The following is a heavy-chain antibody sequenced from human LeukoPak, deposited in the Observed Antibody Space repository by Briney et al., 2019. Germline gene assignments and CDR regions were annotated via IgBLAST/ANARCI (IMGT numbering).Heavy chain of an antibody. Sequence: GGSLRLSCAASGFTFSSYGVHWVRQAPGKGLEWVAVISYDGSNKYYADSVKGRFTISRDNSKNTMYLQMNSLRAEDTAVYYCAKEGSGSSWPSFYYHYAMDVWGQGTTVTVSS. J-gene: IGHJ6*02. CDR3: AKEGSGSSWPSFYYHYAMDV. CDR1: GFTFSSYG. CDR2: ISYDGSNK. V-gene: IGHV3-30*18. D-gene: IGHD6-13*01.